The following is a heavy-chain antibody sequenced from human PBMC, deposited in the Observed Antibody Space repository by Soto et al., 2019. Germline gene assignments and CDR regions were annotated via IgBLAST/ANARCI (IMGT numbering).Heavy chain of an antibody. J-gene: IGHJ6*02. Sequence: PGGSLRLSCAASGFTFSSYGMHWVRQAPGKGLEWVAVISYDGSNKYYADSVKGRFTISRDNSKNTLYLQMNSLRAEDTAVYYCAKAPYSGSYSYYYGMDVWGQGTTVTVSS. V-gene: IGHV3-30*18. CDR3: AKAPYSGSYSYYYGMDV. CDR1: GFTFSSYG. CDR2: ISYDGSNK. D-gene: IGHD1-26*01.